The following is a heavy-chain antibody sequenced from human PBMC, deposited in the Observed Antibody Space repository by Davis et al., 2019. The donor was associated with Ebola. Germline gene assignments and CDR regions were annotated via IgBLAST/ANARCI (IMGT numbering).Heavy chain of an antibody. V-gene: IGHV1-2*02. CDR3: ARDLEDRDGDSWSYYYYYMDV. D-gene: IGHD6-13*01. CDR2: INPNSGGT. Sequence: ASVKVSCKASGYTFTGYYMHWVRQAPGQGLEWLGWINPNSGGTDYAQKFQGRVTMTRDTSINTAHMELSRLRSDDTAVYYCARDLEDRDGDSWSYYYYYMDVWGKGTTVTVSS. CDR1: GYTFTGYY. J-gene: IGHJ6*03.